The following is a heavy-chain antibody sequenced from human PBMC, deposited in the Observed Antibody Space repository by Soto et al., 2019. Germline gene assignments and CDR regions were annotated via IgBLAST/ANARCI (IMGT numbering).Heavy chain of an antibody. V-gene: IGHV4-59*08. J-gene: IGHJ5*02. D-gene: IGHD2-15*01. CDR1: GDSISSYY. CDR2: IYYSGST. Sequence: SETLSLTCTVSGDSISSYYWSWIRQPPGKGLEWIGYIYYSGSTNYNPSLKSRVTISVDTSKNQYSLKLHSVTATDTAVYYCARLFGCSGGSCYFDPWGQGTLVTVSS. CDR3: ARLFGCSGGSCYFDP.